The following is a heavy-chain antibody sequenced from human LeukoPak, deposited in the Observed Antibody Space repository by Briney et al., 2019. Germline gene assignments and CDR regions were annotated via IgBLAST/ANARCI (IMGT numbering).Heavy chain of an antibody. D-gene: IGHD1-26*01. CDR1: DDSIRLYY. Sequence: SETLSLTCSVSDDSIRLYYWNWVRQPPGEGLEWIGYSHHSGNRNYNPSLKSRVTLSVDPSKNRLYLRLISVNDADTALYYCARWSNDLRAFDIWGQGTVVTVSS. J-gene: IGHJ3*02. CDR3: ARWSNDLRAFDI. CDR2: SHHSGNR. V-gene: IGHV4-59*01.